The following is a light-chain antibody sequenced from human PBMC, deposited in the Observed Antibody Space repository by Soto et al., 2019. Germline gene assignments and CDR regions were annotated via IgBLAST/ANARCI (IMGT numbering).Light chain of an antibody. CDR3: AAWNDSPYLWV. CDR1: SSNLGSNA. J-gene: IGLJ3*02. V-gene: IGLV1-44*01. CDR2: RDS. Sequence: QSVLTQPPSASGTPGQRVSISCSGSSSNLGSNAVHWYQQFPGTAPRLLIYRDSQRPSGVPDRFSGSKSGTSASLVISGLQSEDEADYYCAAWNDSPYLWVFGGGTKLTVL.